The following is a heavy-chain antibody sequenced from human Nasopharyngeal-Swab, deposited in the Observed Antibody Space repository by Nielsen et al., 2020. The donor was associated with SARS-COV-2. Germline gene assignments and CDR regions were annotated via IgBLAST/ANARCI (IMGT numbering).Heavy chain of an antibody. CDR3: ARGDNSSSAGVDY. CDR2: ISYDGSNK. Sequence: VRQAPGKGLEWVAVISYDGSNKYYADSVKGRFTISRDNSKNTLYLQMNSLRAEDTAVYYCARGDNSSSAGVDYWGQGTLVTVSS. D-gene: IGHD6-6*01. J-gene: IGHJ4*02. V-gene: IGHV3-30-3*01.